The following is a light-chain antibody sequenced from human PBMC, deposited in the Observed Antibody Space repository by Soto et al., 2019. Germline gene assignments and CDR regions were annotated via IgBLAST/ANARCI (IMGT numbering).Light chain of an antibody. CDR2: EVS. Sequence: QSALPQPASVSGSPGQSITISCTGTSSDIGGYNYVSWYQQYPGKAPKLMIYEVSNRPSGVSSRFSGSKSGNTASLTISGLQAGDEADYYCSSFTSTNAWVFGGGTEVTVL. CDR3: SSFTSTNAWV. J-gene: IGLJ3*02. CDR1: SSDIGGYNY. V-gene: IGLV2-14*01.